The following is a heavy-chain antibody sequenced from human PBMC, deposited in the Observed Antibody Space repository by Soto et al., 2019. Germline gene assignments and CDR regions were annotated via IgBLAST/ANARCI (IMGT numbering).Heavy chain of an antibody. CDR2: IYWDDDK. J-gene: IGHJ4*02. CDR1: GSSLTTSGVG. Sequence: QITLNESGPTQVKPRQTLTLTCTFSGSSLTTSGVGVGWIRQSPGKTPEGLALIYWDDDKRYSPSLKSRLTITKDTSKKQVVLTMADLDPADTATYYCAHRVLRTVFGLVTTTAIYFDFWGQGTPVAVSS. D-gene: IGHD3-3*01. CDR3: AHRVLRTVFGLVTTTAIYFDF. V-gene: IGHV2-5*02.